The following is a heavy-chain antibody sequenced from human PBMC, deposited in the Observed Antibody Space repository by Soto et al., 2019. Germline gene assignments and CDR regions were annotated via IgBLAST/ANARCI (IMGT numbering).Heavy chain of an antibody. CDR3: VIPTRSVRGMGV. CDR2: IKGDGSVT. Sequence: EVQLVESGGGLAQPGGSLRLSCAASGFTFSNFWMSWARQAPGKGLECVANIKGDGSVTQYVASVEGRFTISRDNAKYSLYLQMNSLRVEDTALYYCVIPTRSVRGMGVWGQGTTVTVSS. CDR1: GFTFSNFW. D-gene: IGHD6-6*01. J-gene: IGHJ6*02. V-gene: IGHV3-7*03.